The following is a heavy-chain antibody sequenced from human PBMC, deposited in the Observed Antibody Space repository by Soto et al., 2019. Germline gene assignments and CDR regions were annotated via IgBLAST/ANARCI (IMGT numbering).Heavy chain of an antibody. D-gene: IGHD2-15*01. Sequence: PGGSLRLSCEASGFTFSSLAMSWVRQAPGKGLEWVSFISASGVSTYYADSVKGRFTISRDNSKNTLYLQMNSLRAEDTAVYYCARDICSGGSCHAFDIWGQGTMVTVSS. CDR3: ARDICSGGSCHAFDI. CDR1: GFTFSSLA. J-gene: IGHJ3*02. CDR2: ISASGVST. V-gene: IGHV3-23*01.